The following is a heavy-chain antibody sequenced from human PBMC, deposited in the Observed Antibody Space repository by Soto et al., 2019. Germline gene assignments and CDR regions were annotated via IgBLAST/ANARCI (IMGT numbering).Heavy chain of an antibody. CDR2: ISRSSSYT. Sequence: QAQLVESGGGLVKPGGSLRLSCAASGFTFSDYYMSWIRQAPGKGLEWFSYISRSSSYTSYADSVKGRFTISRDNAKNSVYLQMNSLRAEDTAVYYCARRYCTDNSGPYCSFEPWGQGTLVTVSS. CDR1: GFTFSDYY. D-gene: IGHD2-8*02. J-gene: IGHJ5*02. V-gene: IGHV3-11*05. CDR3: ARRYCTDNSGPYCSFEP.